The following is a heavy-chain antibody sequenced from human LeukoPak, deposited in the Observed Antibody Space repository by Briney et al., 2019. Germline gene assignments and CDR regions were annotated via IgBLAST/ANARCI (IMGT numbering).Heavy chain of an antibody. V-gene: IGHV6-1*01. CDR1: GDSVSSYTAA. D-gene: IGHD2-15*01. CDR2: TYYRSKWYN. Sequence: SQTLSLTCAISGDSVSSYTAAWNWIRQSPSRGLEWLGRTYYRSKWYNDYGESVKSRITIDPDTSKNQFSLQLNSVTPEDTAVYYCARDGWRAFDYWGQGTLVTVSS. CDR3: ARDGWRAFDY. J-gene: IGHJ4*02.